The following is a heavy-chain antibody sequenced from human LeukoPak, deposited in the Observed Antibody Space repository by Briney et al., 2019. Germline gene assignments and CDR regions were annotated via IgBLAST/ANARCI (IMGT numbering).Heavy chain of an antibody. J-gene: IGHJ3*02. CDR1: GGSFSGYY. D-gene: IGHD2-15*01. CDR3: ARGHTLAFDI. CDR2: INHSGST. V-gene: IGHV4-34*01. Sequence: PSETLSLTCAVYGGSFSGYYWSWIRQPPGKGLEWIGEINHSGSTSYNPSLKSRVTISVDTSKNQFSLKLSSVTAADTAVYYCARGHTLAFDIWGQGTMVTVSS.